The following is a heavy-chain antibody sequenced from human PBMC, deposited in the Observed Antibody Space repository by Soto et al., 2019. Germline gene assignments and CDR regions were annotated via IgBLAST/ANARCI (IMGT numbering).Heavy chain of an antibody. J-gene: IGHJ3*02. V-gene: IGHV4-39*01. CDR1: GGSISSSSYY. CDR2: IYYSGST. D-gene: IGHD1-26*01. Sequence: QLQLQESGPGLVKPSETLSLTCTVSGGSISSSSYYWGWIRQPPGKGLEWIGSIYYSGSTYYNPSLKSRVTISVDTSKNQFSLKLSSVTAADTAVYYCASEWERPSGTGQDAFDIWGQGTMVTVSS. CDR3: ASEWERPSGTGQDAFDI.